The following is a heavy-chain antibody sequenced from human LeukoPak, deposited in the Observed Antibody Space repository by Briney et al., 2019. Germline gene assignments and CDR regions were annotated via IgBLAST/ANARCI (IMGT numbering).Heavy chain of an antibody. CDR3: AKSGVSLPDY. D-gene: IGHD1-26*01. Sequence: GGSLRLSCAASGFTFSSYGMHWVRQAPGKGLEWVAVISHDGSNKYYTDSVKGRFTISRDNSKNTLYLQMNSLRAEDTAVYYCAKSGVSLPDYWGQGTLVAVSS. V-gene: IGHV3-30*18. CDR1: GFTFSSYG. CDR2: ISHDGSNK. J-gene: IGHJ4*02.